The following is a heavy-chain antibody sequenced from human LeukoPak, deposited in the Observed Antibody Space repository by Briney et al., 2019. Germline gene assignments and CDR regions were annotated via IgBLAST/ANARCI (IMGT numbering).Heavy chain of an antibody. Sequence: ASVKVSCKASGGTFSSYAISWVRQAPGQGLEWMGGIIPIFGTANYAQKFQGRVTITTDESTSTAYMELSSLRSEDTAVYYCARVDGYNYGFDYWGQGTLVTASS. CDR3: ARVDGYNYGFDY. D-gene: IGHD5-24*01. J-gene: IGHJ4*02. V-gene: IGHV1-69*05. CDR2: IIPIFGTA. CDR1: GGTFSSYA.